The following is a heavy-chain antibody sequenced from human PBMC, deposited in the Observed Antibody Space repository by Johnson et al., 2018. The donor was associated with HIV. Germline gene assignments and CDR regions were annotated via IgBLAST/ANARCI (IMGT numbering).Heavy chain of an antibody. CDR3: ARDQEQLVPWDAFDI. CDR2: ISYDGSNK. CDR1: GFTVSSNY. D-gene: IGHD6-6*01. V-gene: IGHV3-30*03. J-gene: IGHJ3*02. Sequence: QVQLVESGGGLIQPGGSLRLSCAASGFTVSSNYMSWVRQAPGKSLEWVAVISYDGSNKYYADSVKGRFTISRDNSKNTLYLQMNSLRAEDTAVYYCARDQEQLVPWDAFDIWGQGTMVTVSS.